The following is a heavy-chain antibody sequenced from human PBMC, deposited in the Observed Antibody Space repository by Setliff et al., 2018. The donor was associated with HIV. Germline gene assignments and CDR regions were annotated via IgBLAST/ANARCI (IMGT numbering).Heavy chain of an antibody. D-gene: IGHD3-10*01. V-gene: IGHV1-2*02. J-gene: IGHJ4*02. CDR2: INPNTGAT. CDR1: GYTVTGYF. CDR3: ARVLSVTMIRGAHGY. Sequence: ASVQVSCQASGYTVTGYFIHWVRLAPGQGLEWMGLINPNTGATNYAQKFQGRVTLTSDTSTRTVYMELSSLTSDDTAVYFCARVLSVTMIRGAHGYWGQGTLVTVSS.